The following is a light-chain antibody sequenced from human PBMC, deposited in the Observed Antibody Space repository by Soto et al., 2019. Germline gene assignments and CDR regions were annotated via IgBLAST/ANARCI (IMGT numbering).Light chain of an antibody. Sequence: EIVMTQSPATLSVSPGERASLSCMASQSVSSSLAWYQQKPGQAPRLLIYGASTRATAIPARFSGSGSGTEFTLTICSLQSEDFAVYYCQQYNNWPPYTFGQGTKVEIK. V-gene: IGKV3-15*01. CDR2: GAS. CDR3: QQYNNWPPYT. J-gene: IGKJ2*01. CDR1: QSVSSS.